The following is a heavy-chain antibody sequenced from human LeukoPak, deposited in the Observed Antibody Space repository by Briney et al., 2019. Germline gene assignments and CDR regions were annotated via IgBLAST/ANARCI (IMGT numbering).Heavy chain of an antibody. D-gene: IGHD5-12*01. CDR1: GGSISSYY. CDR2: IYYSGSA. V-gene: IGHV4-59*08. Sequence: PSETLSLTCTVSGGSISSYYWSWIRQPPGKGLEWISYIYYSGSANYNPSLKSRVTISVDTSKNHFSLKVKSVTAADTAVYYCARQHRVTTSSYYGMDVWGQGTTVTVSS. CDR3: ARQHRVTTSSYYGMDV. J-gene: IGHJ6*02.